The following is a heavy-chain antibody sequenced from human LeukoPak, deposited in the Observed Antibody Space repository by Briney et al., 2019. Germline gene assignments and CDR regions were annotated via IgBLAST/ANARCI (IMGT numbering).Heavy chain of an antibody. D-gene: IGHD3-22*01. CDR1: GYVFINYY. CDR3: ARAGIWDYDDTSGYHNAAFDI. V-gene: IGHV1-2*02. CDR2: INPKSGAT. J-gene: IGHJ3*02. Sequence: ASVKVSCKTSGYVFINYYIHWVRLAPGQGLQWMGWINPKSGATNYAQSFQGRVTMTRDTSISTAYMDLSRLRSDDTAVYYCARAGIWDYDDTSGYHNAAFDIWGQGTMVTVSS.